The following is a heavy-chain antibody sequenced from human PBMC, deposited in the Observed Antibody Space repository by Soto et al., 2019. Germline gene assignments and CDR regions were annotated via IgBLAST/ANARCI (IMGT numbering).Heavy chain of an antibody. D-gene: IGHD5-18*01. CDR1: GGSISSGGYY. CDR2: IYYSGST. V-gene: IGHV4-31*03. Sequence: QVQLQESGPGLVKPSQTLSLTCTVSGGSISSGGYYWSWIRQHPGKGLEWIGYIYYSGSTYYNPSLKSRVTKPVDTAKNTLSLKLSYVTAADTAVYYSASRGYSYCCSRGMDVWGQGTTGTVSS. J-gene: IGHJ6*02. CDR3: ASRGYSYCCSRGMDV.